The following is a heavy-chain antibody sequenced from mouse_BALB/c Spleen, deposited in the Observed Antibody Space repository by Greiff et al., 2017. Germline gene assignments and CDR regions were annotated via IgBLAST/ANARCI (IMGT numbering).Heavy chain of an antibody. Sequence: EVHLVESGGDLVKPGGSLKLSCAASGFTFSSYGMSWVRQTPDKRLEWVATISSGGSYTYYPDSVKGRFTISRDNAKNTLYLQMSSLKSEDTAMYYCARHRDSAGYEAMDYWGQGTSVTVSS. V-gene: IGHV5-6*01. J-gene: IGHJ4*01. D-gene: IGHD3-2*01. CDR1: GFTFSSYG. CDR3: ARHRDSAGYEAMDY. CDR2: ISSGGSYT.